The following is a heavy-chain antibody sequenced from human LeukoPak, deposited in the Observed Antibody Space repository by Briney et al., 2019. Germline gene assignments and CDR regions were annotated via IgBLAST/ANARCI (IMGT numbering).Heavy chain of an antibody. V-gene: IGHV3-21*01. CDR1: GFTFSSYS. Sequence: PGGSLRLSCAASGFTFSSYSMNWVRQAPGKGLEWVSSISSSSSYIYYVDSVKGRFTISRDNAKNSLYLQMNSLRAEDTAVYYCAREASNYYGSGLGDWFDPWGQGTLVTVSS. CDR3: AREASNYYGSGLGDWFDP. CDR2: ISSSSSYI. J-gene: IGHJ5*02. D-gene: IGHD3-10*01.